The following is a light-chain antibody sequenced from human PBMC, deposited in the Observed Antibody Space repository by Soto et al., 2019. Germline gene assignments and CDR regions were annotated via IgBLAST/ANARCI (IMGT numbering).Light chain of an antibody. Sequence: QSALTQPASVSGSPGQSITISCTGTSSDVGSYNLVSWYQQHPGKAPKLMIYEVSKRPSGVSNRFSGSKSGNTASLTISGLQAEDEADYYCCSYAVSSTTSWVFGGGTKLTVL. CDR3: CSYAVSSTTSWV. V-gene: IGLV2-23*02. CDR1: SSDVGSYNL. CDR2: EVS. J-gene: IGLJ3*02.